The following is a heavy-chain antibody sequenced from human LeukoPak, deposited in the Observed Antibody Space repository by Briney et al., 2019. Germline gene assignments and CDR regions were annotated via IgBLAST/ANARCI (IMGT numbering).Heavy chain of an antibody. CDR1: GYIFAHNG. CDR2: IIPIFGTA. Sequence: ASVKVSCKTSGYIFAHNGISWVRQAPGQGLEWMGGIIPIFGTANYAQKFQGRVTITADESTSTAYMELSSLRSEDTAVYYCAKGGVARPFDYWGQGTLVTVSS. D-gene: IGHD3-16*01. CDR3: AKGGVARPFDY. V-gene: IGHV1-69*13. J-gene: IGHJ4*02.